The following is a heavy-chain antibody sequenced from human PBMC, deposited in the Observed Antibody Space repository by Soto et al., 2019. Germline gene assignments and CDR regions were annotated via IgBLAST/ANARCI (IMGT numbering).Heavy chain of an antibody. CDR2: IGPYNGNT. J-gene: IGHJ2*01. D-gene: IGHD2-15*01. CDR1: GYTFNNYG. CDR3: ARCYCSVGSCYTCWHFDL. V-gene: IGHV1-18*01. Sequence: QVQLVQSGAEVKKPGASVKVSCKASGYTFNNYGISWVRQAPGQGLEWMGWIGPYNGNTDHAQNFQGRVTMTTDTSTNTYYMELRSLRSDDTALYYCARCYCSVGSCYTCWHFDLWGRGTLVTVSS.